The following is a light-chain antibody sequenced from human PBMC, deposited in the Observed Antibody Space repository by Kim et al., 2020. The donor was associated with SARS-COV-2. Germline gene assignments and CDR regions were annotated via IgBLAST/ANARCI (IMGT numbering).Light chain of an antibody. J-gene: IGLJ3*02. CDR1: SSDVGGYNY. CDR3: CSYAGSYTWV. Sequence: QSALTQPRSVSGSPGQSVTISCTGNSSDVGGYNYVSWYQQHPGKVPKVMIYDVSERPSGVPDRFSGSKSGNTASLTISGLQAEDEADYYCCSYAGSYTWVFGGGTQLTVL. CDR2: DVS. V-gene: IGLV2-11*01.